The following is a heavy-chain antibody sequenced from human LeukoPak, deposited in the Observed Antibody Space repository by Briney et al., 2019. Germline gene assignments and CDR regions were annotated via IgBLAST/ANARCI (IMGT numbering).Heavy chain of an antibody. CDR1: GGSFSGYY. V-gene: IGHV4-34*01. CDR3: ARGGKGNYGSGSYYIDNWFDP. CDR2: INHSGST. D-gene: IGHD3-10*01. J-gene: IGHJ5*02. Sequence: PSETLSLTCAVYGGSFSGYYWSWIRQPPGKGLEWIGEINHSGSTNYNPSLKSRVTIPVDTSKNQFSLKLSSVTAADTAVYYCARGGKGNYGSGSYYIDNWFDPWGQGTLVTVSS.